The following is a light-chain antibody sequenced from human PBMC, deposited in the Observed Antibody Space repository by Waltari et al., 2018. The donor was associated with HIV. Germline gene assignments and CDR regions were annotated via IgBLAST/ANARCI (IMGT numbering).Light chain of an antibody. CDR2: EDN. Sequence: NFMLTQPPSVSESPGKTVTISCTRSSARIATNYVQWYQQRPGSAPTTVIYEDNQRPSGVPDRFSGSIDSSSNSASLTISGLKTEDEADYYCQSYDSSTVVFGGGTKLTVL. CDR1: SARIATNY. J-gene: IGLJ2*01. CDR3: QSYDSSTVV. V-gene: IGLV6-57*04.